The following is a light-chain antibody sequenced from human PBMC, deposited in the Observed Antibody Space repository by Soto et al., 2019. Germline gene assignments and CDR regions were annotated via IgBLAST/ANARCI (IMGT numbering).Light chain of an antibody. J-gene: IGLJ2*01. CDR1: SSNIGDAA. CDR2: YDD. CDR3: AAWDDSLNGVV. V-gene: IGLV1-36*01. Sequence: QSVLTQPPSVSEAPRQRVTISCSGSSSNIGDAAVNWYQQLPGRAPKLLIYYDDLLPSGVSDRFSASKSGTSASLVISGLQSEDEADYYCAAWDDSLNGVVFGGGTKLTVL.